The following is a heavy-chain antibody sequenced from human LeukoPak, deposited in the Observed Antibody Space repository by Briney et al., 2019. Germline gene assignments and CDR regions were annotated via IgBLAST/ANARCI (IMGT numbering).Heavy chain of an antibody. Sequence: GGSLRLSCAASGFTFDDYAMHWVRQAPGKGLEWVSGISWNSGSIGYADSVKGRFTISRDNAKNSLYLQMNSLRAEDTALYYCARYYGDYYYYYYMDVWGKGTTVTVSS. CDR1: GFTFDDYA. D-gene: IGHD4-17*01. V-gene: IGHV3-9*01. CDR3: ARYYGDYYYYYYMDV. CDR2: ISWNSGSI. J-gene: IGHJ6*03.